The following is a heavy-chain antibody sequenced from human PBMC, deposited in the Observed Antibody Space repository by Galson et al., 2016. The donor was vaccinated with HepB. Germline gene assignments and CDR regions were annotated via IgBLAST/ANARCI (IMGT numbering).Heavy chain of an antibody. CDR3: VQGSTAPAV. CDR2: ISRSGDST. V-gene: IGHV3-23*01. D-gene: IGHD2-2*01. CDR1: GFTFRNYG. Sequence: SLRLSCAASGFTFRNYGMTWVRQAPGKGREVVSSISRSGDSTDYADSVKGRFTISRDNSKNTLSLQINSLTADDTAIYYCVQGSTAPAVWGKGTTVTVSS. J-gene: IGHJ6*04.